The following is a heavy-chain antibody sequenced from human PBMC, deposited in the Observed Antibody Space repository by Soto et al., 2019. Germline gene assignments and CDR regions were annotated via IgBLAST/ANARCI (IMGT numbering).Heavy chain of an antibody. V-gene: IGHV3-23*01. CDR1: GFALSSYA. CDR2: ISGDGGSI. D-gene: IGHD3-10*01. J-gene: IGHJ6*01. CDR3: AKNYGSAWSGMDV. Sequence: EGSLRLSCVASGFALSSYAMSWVRQAPGRGLEWVSAISGDGGSIYYADSVKGRFTISRDNSKNTLFLQMNSLRAEDTAVHYCAKNYGSAWSGMDVWGQGTKVTVSS.